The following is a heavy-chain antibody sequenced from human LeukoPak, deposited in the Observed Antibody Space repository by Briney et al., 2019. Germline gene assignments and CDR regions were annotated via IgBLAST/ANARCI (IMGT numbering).Heavy chain of an antibody. D-gene: IGHD4-17*01. CDR2: IYCSGST. CDR1: GGSISSYY. Sequence: PSETLSLTCTVSGGSISSYYWIWIRQPPGKGLEWIGYIYCSGSTNYNPSLKSRVTISVDTSKNQFSLKLSSVTAADTAVYYCARVDGDYRGTLDYWGQGTLVTVSS. J-gene: IGHJ4*02. CDR3: ARVDGDYRGTLDY. V-gene: IGHV4-59*01.